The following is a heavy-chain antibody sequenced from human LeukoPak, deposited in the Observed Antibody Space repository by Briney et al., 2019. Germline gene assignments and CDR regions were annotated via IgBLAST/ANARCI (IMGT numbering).Heavy chain of an antibody. V-gene: IGHV3-74*01. CDR3: SRPRGCSDGGCDNFDY. CDR2: INSDGSWT. CDR1: GNYW. D-gene: IGHD2-15*01. Sequence: GGSLRLSCAASGNYWMHWVRQAPGKGLVWFSHINSDGSWTSYADSVKGRFTISKDNAKNTVYLQMNSLRAEDTAVYYCSRPRGCSDGGCDNFDYWGQGTLVTVSS. J-gene: IGHJ4*02.